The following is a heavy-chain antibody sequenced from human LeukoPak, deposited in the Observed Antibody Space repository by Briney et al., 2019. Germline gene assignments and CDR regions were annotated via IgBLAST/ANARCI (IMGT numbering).Heavy chain of an antibody. CDR2: ISAYNGNT. CDR1: GHTFTGYY. V-gene: IGHV1-18*04. CDR3: ARYYGSGSYGLINAFDI. D-gene: IGHD3-10*01. J-gene: IGHJ3*02. Sequence: ASVKVSCKASGHTFTGYYMHWVRQAPGQGLEWMGWISAYNGNTNYAQKLQGRVTMTTDTSTSTAYMELRSLRSDDTAVYYCARYYGSGSYGLINAFDIWGQGTMVTVSS.